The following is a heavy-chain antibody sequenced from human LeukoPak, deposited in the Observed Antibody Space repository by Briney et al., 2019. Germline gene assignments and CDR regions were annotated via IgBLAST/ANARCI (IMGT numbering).Heavy chain of an antibody. CDR2: ISGSGIK. D-gene: IGHD3-10*01. J-gene: IGHJ5*02. V-gene: IGHV3-48*03. CDR1: RFTFSSYE. CDR3: ARQTMVRATQVEWFDP. Sequence: PGGSLRLSCAASRFTFSSYEMNWVRQAPGKGLEWVSYISGSGIKHYADSVKGRFTISRDNAKNSLYLQMNSLRAEDTAVYYCARQTMVRATQVEWFDPWGQGTLVTVSS.